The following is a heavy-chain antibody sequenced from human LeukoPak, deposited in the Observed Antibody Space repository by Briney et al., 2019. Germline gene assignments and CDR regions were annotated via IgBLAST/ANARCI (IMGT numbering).Heavy chain of an antibody. CDR1: GYTFTSYY. CDR2: INPSVGST. V-gene: IGHV1-46*01. D-gene: IGHD3-9*01. Sequence: GASVKVSCKASGYTFTSYYIHWVRQAPGQGLEWMGLINPSVGSTNYAQKFQGRVTMTTDTSTSTAYMELRSLRSDDTAVYYCARSGRGHYDILTGYPRRGDYFDYWGQGTLVTVSS. CDR3: ARSGRGHYDILTGYPRRGDYFDY. J-gene: IGHJ4*02.